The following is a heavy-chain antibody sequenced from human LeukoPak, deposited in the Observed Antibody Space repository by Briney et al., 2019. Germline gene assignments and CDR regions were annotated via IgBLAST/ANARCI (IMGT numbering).Heavy chain of an antibody. CDR1: GGSISSGGYY. D-gene: IGHD1-20*01. V-gene: IGHV4-31*03. CDR2: IYYSGST. Sequence: PSETLSLTCTVSGGSISSGGYYWSWIRQHPGKGLEWIEYIYYSGSTYYNPSLKSRVTISVDTSKNQFSLKLSSVTAADTAVYYCARVLRITGTSHIDYWGQGTLVTVSS. CDR3: ARVLRITGTSHIDY. J-gene: IGHJ4*02.